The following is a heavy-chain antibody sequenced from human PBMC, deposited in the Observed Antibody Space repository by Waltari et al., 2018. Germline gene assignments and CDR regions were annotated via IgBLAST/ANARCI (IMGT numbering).Heavy chain of an antibody. CDR3: ARAGTTFGFDY. J-gene: IGHJ4*02. CDR1: GFTFSSYS. V-gene: IGHV3-21*01. Sequence: EVQLVESGGGLVKPGGSLRLSCAASGFTFSSYSMNWVRQAPGKWLEWVSSISSSSSYIYYADSVKGRFTISRDNAKNSLYLQMNSLRAEDTAVYYCARAGTTFGFDYWGQGTLVTVSS. D-gene: IGHD3-16*01. CDR2: ISSSSSYI.